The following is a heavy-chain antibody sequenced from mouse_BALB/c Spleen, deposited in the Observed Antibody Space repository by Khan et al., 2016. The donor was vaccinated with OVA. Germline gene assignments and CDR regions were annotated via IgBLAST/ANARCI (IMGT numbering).Heavy chain of an antibody. V-gene: IGHV9-4*02. CDR1: GYTFTTAG. CDR2: INTHSGVP. J-gene: IGHJ4*01. CDR3: AGGGDAYYRNDGGAMEY. D-gene: IGHD2-14*01. Sequence: QIQLVQSGPELKKPGETVRISCKASGYTFTTAGIQWVQKMPGKGLKWIGWINTHSGVPKYAEDFKGRFAFSLEISVNTAYLQITNLTHEDTATYFCAGGGDAYYRNDGGAMEYWGQGTSVTVSS.